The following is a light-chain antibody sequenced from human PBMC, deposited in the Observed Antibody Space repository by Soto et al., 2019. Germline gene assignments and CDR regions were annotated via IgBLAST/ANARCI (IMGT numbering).Light chain of an antibody. CDR2: AAS. CDR3: QQYNTYST. Sequence: DIQLTQSPSSLSASVGDRVTITCRASQTIGTYLNWYQQKPGKAPKVLIYAASNLQDGVPSRFSGSGSGTSFTLTISSLQPDDFATYYCQQYNTYSTFGQGTRLEI. J-gene: IGKJ5*01. CDR1: QTIGTY. V-gene: IGKV1-39*01.